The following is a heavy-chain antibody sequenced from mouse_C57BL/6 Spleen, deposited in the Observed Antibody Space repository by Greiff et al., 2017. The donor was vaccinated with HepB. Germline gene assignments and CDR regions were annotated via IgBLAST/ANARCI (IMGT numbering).Heavy chain of an antibody. D-gene: IGHD1-1*01. CDR1: GFTFSDYY. Sequence: EVKLMESGGGLVQPGGSLKLSCAASGFTFSDYYMYWVRQTPEKRLEWVGYISNGGGSTYYPDTVKGRITIYRDNAENNQYLQMSRLKSEDTARYYWGRHEGSRERSLGDWGKGTTVTVSS. V-gene: IGHV5-12*01. J-gene: IGHJ1*03. CDR3: GRHEGSRERSLGD. CDR2: ISNGGGST.